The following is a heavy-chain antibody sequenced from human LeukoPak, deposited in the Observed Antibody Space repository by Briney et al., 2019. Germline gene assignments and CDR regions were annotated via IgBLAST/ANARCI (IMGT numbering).Heavy chain of an antibody. J-gene: IGHJ4*02. V-gene: IGHV3-23*01. CDR1: GFTFSSYA. CDR2: ISGIGGST. D-gene: IGHD2/OR15-2a*01. Sequence: PGGSLRLSCAASGFTFSSYAMSWVRQTPGKGLEWVSTISGIGGSTYYADSVKGRFTISSDDSKNTLYLQMNSLRAEDTALYYCAKDRYPGYYDYWGQGTLVTVSS. CDR3: AKDRYPGYYDY.